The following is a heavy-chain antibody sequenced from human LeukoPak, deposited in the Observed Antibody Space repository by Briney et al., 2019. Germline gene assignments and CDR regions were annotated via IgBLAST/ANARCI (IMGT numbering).Heavy chain of an antibody. V-gene: IGHV5-51*01. D-gene: IGHD2-2*01. Sequence: GESLKISCKGSGYIFASYWIGWVRQLPGKGLEWMGIIYPYDSNISYSPSFQGKVTSSADKSINTAYLQWSSLKTSDTAMYYCARRNQPLPYDYWGQGTLVTVSS. CDR2: IYPYDSNI. CDR1: GYIFASYW. CDR3: ARRNQPLPYDY. J-gene: IGHJ4*02.